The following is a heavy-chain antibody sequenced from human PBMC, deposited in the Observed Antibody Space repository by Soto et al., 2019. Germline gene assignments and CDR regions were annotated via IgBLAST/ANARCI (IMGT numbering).Heavy chain of an antibody. J-gene: IGHJ4*02. CDR2: IWYDGSNK. Sequence: GGSLRLSCAASGFTFSSYGMHWVRQAPGKGLEWVAVIWYDGSNKYYADSVKGRFTISRDNSKNTLYLQMNSLRAEDTAVYYCARDYDTMVRGVTHYDYWGQGTLVTVSS. CDR1: GFTFSSYG. CDR3: ARDYDTMVRGVTHYDY. D-gene: IGHD3-10*01. V-gene: IGHV3-33*01.